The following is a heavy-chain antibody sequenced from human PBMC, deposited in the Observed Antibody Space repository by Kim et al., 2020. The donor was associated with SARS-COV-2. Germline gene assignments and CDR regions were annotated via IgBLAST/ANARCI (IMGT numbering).Heavy chain of an antibody. CDR2: MSGSGGRT. Sequence: GGSLRLSCAASGFTFSSYAMSWGRQAPGKGLEWVSAMSGSGGRTHYADSVKGRFTISRDNSKNTLYLQMNSLRAEDTAVYYCAKENYAILTGYSHHGMDVWGQGTTVTVSS. D-gene: IGHD3-9*01. J-gene: IGHJ6*02. CDR1: GFTFSSYA. V-gene: IGHV3-23*01. CDR3: AKENYAILTGYSHHGMDV.